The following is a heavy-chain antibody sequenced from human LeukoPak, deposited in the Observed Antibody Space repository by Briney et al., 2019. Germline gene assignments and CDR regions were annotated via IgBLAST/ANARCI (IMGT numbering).Heavy chain of an antibody. CDR2: ISSSGNT. D-gene: IGHD6-6*01. J-gene: IGHJ4*02. V-gene: IGHV4-4*09. CDR1: GDSISLQY. Sequence: SATLSLTCTVTGDSISLQYWNWIRQPPGKGLEWLGYISSSGNTNYHPSVNSRVTISRDTSKNQLSLRLKSLTAADTAVYYCARRSPIAAEDYWGQGILVTVSS. CDR3: ARRSPIAAEDY.